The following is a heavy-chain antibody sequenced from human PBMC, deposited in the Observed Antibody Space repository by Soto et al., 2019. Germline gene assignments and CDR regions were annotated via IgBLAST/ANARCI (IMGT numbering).Heavy chain of an antibody. Sequence: LSLTCTVSGGSISSGGYYWSWIRQHPGKGLEWIGYIYYSGSTYYNPSLKSRVTITVDTSKNQFSLKLSSVTAADTAVYYCARDRYYYDSSGPRVDAFDIWGQGTMVTV. V-gene: IGHV4-31*03. D-gene: IGHD3-22*01. CDR1: GGSISSGGYY. CDR3: ARDRYYYDSSGPRVDAFDI. CDR2: IYYSGST. J-gene: IGHJ3*02.